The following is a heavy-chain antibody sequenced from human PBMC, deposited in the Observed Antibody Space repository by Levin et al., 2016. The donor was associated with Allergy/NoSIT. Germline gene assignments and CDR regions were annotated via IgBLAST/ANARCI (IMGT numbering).Heavy chain of an antibody. CDR2: IKQDGSEK. V-gene: IGHV3-7*05. Sequence: VRQAPGKGLEWVANIKQDGSEKYYVDSVKGRFTISRDNAKNSLYLQMNSLRAEDTAVYYCAREGDYVWGSYTDYWGQGTLVTVSS. D-gene: IGHD3-16*01. J-gene: IGHJ4*02. CDR3: AREGDYVWGSYTDY.